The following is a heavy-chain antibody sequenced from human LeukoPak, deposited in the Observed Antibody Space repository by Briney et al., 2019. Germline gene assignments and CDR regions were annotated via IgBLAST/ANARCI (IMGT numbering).Heavy chain of an antibody. CDR3: AKDPRYCSGGSCYAPYYYYYMDV. CDR1: GFTFSSYG. D-gene: IGHD2-15*01. Sequence: PGGSLRLSCAASGFTFSSYGMHWVRQAPGKGLEWVAVISYDGSNKYYADSVKGRFTISRDNSKNTLYLQMNSLRAEDTAVYYCAKDPRYCSGGSCYAPYYYYYMDVWGKGTTVTVSS. CDR2: ISYDGSNK. J-gene: IGHJ6*03. V-gene: IGHV3-30*18.